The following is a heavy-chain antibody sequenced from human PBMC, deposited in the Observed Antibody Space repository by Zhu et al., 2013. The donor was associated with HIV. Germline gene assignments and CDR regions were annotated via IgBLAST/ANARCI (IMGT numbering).Heavy chain of an antibody. CDR2: ISFDATDT. J-gene: IGHJ3*02. D-gene: IGHD6-19*01. V-gene: IGHV3-30*03. CDR1: GFTFSHFA. Sequence: VQLVETGGGVVQPGRSLRLSCAASGFTFSHFAMNWVRQTPGKGLEWVAVISFDATDTYYADSVEGRFTISRDNSKNTLYLQMNSLRDEDTAVYFCARDSAGPQSGAFDIWGQGTMVTVSS. CDR3: ARDSAGPQSGAFDI.